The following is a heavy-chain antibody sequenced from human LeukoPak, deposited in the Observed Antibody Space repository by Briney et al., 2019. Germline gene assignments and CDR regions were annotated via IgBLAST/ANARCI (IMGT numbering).Heavy chain of an antibody. Sequence: GGSLRLSCAASGFTFSSYAMSWVRQAPGKGLEGVSAISGSGSDTYYADSVKGRFTISRDNSKSTLYLQMNSLRAEDTALYYCANHAYHYYFDYWGQGTLVTVSS. J-gene: IGHJ4*02. D-gene: IGHD1-14*01. CDR3: ANHAYHYYFDY. CDR2: ISGSGSDT. V-gene: IGHV3-23*01. CDR1: GFTFSSYA.